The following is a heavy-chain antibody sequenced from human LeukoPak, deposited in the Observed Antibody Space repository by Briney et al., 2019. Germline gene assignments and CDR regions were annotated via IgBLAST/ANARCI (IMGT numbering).Heavy chain of an antibody. V-gene: IGHV3-7*01. Sequence: GGSLRLSCEVSGFSFSNYWMTWVRQAPGQRLEWLANIKQDGIETYYLDSVKGRFTISRDSARNSVYLQMNSLRADETAVYFCARFIASPGPDAFDIWGQGTLVTVSS. CDR1: GFSFSNYW. D-gene: IGHD6-13*01. J-gene: IGHJ3*02. CDR3: ARFIASPGPDAFDI. CDR2: IKQDGIET.